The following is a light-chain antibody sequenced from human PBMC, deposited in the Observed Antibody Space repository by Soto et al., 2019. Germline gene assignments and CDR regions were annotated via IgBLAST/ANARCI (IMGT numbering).Light chain of an antibody. Sequence: EIVLTHSPGTLSLSPGERATLSCRASQSVSSSYLAWYQQKPGQAPRLLIYGASSRATGIPDRFSGSGSGTDFTLTISRLEPEDFAVYYCQQYGSSQTFGGGTKVEIK. CDR3: QQYGSSQT. CDR1: QSVSSSY. V-gene: IGKV3-20*01. CDR2: GAS. J-gene: IGKJ4*01.